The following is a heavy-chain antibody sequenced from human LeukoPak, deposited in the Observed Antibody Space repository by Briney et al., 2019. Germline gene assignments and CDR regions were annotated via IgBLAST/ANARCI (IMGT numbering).Heavy chain of an antibody. D-gene: IGHD5-18*01. J-gene: IGHJ4*02. CDR2: FDPEDGET. CDR3: ATAEDTAMVKYYFDY. Sequence: GASVTVSFKVSGYTLTELSMHWVRQAPGKGLEWMGGFDPEDGETIYAQKFQGRVTMTEDTSTDTAYMELSSLRSEDTAVYYCATAEDTAMVKYYFDYWGQGTLVTVSS. V-gene: IGHV1-24*01. CDR1: GYTLTELS.